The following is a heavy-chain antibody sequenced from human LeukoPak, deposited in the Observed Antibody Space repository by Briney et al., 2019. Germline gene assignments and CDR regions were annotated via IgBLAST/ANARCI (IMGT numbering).Heavy chain of an antibody. J-gene: IGHJ4*02. CDR3: AKKSFRSGYSYGTSFDY. CDR2: ISNTNGTT. D-gene: IGHD5-18*01. V-gene: IGHV3-23*01. Sequence: GGTLRLSRAASRITFSSYGMSWVRQAPGNGREWGSSISNTNGTTYYAHSVKGRFTISRDNYKNTLYLQMNRLRAEDTVVYYCAKKSFRSGYSYGTSFDYWGQGTLVTVSS. CDR1: RITFSSYG.